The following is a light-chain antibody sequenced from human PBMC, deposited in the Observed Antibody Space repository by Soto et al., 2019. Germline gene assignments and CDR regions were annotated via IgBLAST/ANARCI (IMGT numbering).Light chain of an antibody. CDR1: QSVTSSY. Sequence: EIVLTQSPGTLSLSPGERATLSCRASQSVTSSYLAWYQQQPGQAPMLLIYGASSRATGIPDRFSGSGSGTDFTLTISRLEPEDFAVYYCQQCCTSPLTFGGGTKVEIK. CDR2: GAS. V-gene: IGKV3-20*01. CDR3: QQCCTSPLT. J-gene: IGKJ4*01.